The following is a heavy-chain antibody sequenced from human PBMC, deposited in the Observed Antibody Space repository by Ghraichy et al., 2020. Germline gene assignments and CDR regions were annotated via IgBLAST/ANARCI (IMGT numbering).Heavy chain of an antibody. CDR2: IYYSGST. CDR3: ARLPLDYGDYWFDP. J-gene: IGHJ5*02. CDR1: GGSISSSSYY. D-gene: IGHD4-17*01. V-gene: IGHV4-39*01. Sequence: SETLSLTCTVSGGSISSSSYYWGWIRQPPGKGLEWIGSIYYSGSTYYNPSLKSRVTISVDTSKNQFSLKLSSVTAADTAVYYCARLPLDYGDYWFDPWGQGTLVTVSS.